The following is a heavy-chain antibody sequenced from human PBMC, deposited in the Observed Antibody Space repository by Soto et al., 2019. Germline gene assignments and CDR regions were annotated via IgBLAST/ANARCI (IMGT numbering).Heavy chain of an antibody. CDR1: GFTVSSNY. CDR3: ARDLVWFGESNGDY. D-gene: IGHD3-10*01. V-gene: IGHV3-66*01. CDR2: IYSGGST. Sequence: EVQLVESGGGLVQPGGSLRLSCAASGFTVSSNYMSWVRQAPGKGLEWVSVIYSGGSTYYADSVKGRFTISRDNSKNTLYVQMNSLRAEDTAVYYCARDLVWFGESNGDYWGQGTLVTVSS. J-gene: IGHJ4*02.